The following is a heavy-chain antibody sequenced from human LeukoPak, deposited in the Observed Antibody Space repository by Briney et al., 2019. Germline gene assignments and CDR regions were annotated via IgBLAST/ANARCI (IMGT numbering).Heavy chain of an antibody. Sequence: GASVKVSCKASGYTFTSYDINWVRQATGQGLEWMGWMNPNSGNTGYAQKFQGRVTMTRNTSISTAYMELSSLRSEDTAVYYCARWVSSWYSLYYYGMDVWGQGTTVTVSS. V-gene: IGHV1-8*01. D-gene: IGHD6-13*01. CDR2: MNPNSGNT. J-gene: IGHJ6*02. CDR1: GYTFTSYD. CDR3: ARWVSSWYSLYYYGMDV.